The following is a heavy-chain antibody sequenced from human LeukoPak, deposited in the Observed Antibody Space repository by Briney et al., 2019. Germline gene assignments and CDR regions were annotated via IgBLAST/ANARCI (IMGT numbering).Heavy chain of an antibody. CDR1: GGSVSSGSYY. D-gene: IGHD3-22*01. CDR2: IYYSGST. V-gene: IGHV4-61*01. Sequence: SETLSLTCTVSGGSVSSGSYYWSWIRQPPGKGLEWIGYIYYSGSTNYNPSLKSRVTISVDTSKNQFSLKLSSVTAADTAVYYCARGRGSGYYYDYWGQGTLVTVSS. J-gene: IGHJ4*02. CDR3: ARGRGSGYYYDY.